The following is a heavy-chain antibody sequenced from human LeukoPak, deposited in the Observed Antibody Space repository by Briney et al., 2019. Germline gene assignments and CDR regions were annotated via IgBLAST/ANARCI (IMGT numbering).Heavy chain of an antibody. V-gene: IGHV4-31*03. CDR1: GGSISSGGYY. D-gene: IGHD3-22*01. CDR2: IYYSGST. J-gene: IGHJ4*02. Sequence: SQTLSLTCTVSGGSISSGGYYWSWIRQHPGKGLEWIGYIYYSGSTYYNPSLKSRVTISVDTPKNQFSLKLSSVTAADTAVYYCARGYDSSGYRYWGQGTLVTVSS. CDR3: ARGYDSSGYRY.